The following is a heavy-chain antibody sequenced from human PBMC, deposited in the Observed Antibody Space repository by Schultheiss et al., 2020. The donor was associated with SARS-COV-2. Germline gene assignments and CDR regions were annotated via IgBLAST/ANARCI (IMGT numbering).Heavy chain of an antibody. CDR1: GGSFSGYY. CDR2: IYYSGST. D-gene: IGHD6-19*01. CDR3: ARDAVAGTSNYYGMDV. J-gene: IGHJ6*02. V-gene: IGHV4-31*11. Sequence: SETLSLTCAVYGGSFSGYYWSWIRQHPGKGLEWIGYIYYSGSTYYSGKTYYNPSLKSRVTISVDTSKNQFSLKLSSVTAADTAVYYCARDAVAGTSNYYGMDVWGQGTTVTVSS.